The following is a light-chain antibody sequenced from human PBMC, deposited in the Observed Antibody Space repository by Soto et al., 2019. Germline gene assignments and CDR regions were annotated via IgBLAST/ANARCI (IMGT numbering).Light chain of an antibody. J-gene: IGKJ1*01. CDR2: GAS. CDR3: QHAGDFRWM. Sequence: EIVLTQSPGTLVLSPGDRATLSCRASQSVNKAYFVWYQVKPGQAPRRLIDGASSRATDIPDRFMGREFRTDFTLTISRLEPEDFAVYYCQHAGDFRWMVGQGTKVVVK. V-gene: IGKV3-20*01. CDR1: QSVNKAY.